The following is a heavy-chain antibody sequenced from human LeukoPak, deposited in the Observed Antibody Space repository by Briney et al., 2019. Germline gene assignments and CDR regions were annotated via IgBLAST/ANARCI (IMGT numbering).Heavy chain of an antibody. CDR2: ISYDGSNK. CDR1: GFTFSSYG. V-gene: IGHV3-30*03. J-gene: IGHJ4*02. Sequence: GGSLRLPCAASGFTFSSYGMHWVRQAPGKGLEWVAVISYDGSNKYYADSVKGRFTISRDNSKNTLYLQMNSLRAEDTAVYYCELNYYDSSGPEQSFDYWGQGTLVTVSS. CDR3: ELNYYDSSGPEQSFDY. D-gene: IGHD3-22*01.